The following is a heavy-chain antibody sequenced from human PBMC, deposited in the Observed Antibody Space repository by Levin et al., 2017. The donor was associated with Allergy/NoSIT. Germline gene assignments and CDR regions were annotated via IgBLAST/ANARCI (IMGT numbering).Heavy chain of an antibody. CDR3: ARREEKKYYFDY. Sequence: PGGSLRLSCAASGFTFSSYGMHWVRQAPGKGLEWVAVIWYDGSNKYYADSVKGRFTISRDNSKNTLYLQMNSLRAEDTAVYYCARREEKKYYFDYWGQGTLVTVSS. CDR2: IWYDGSNK. V-gene: IGHV3-33*01. CDR1: GFTFSSYG. J-gene: IGHJ4*02. D-gene: IGHD5-24*01.